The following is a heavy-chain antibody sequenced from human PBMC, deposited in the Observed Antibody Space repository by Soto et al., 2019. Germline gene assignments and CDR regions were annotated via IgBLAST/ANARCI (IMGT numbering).Heavy chain of an antibody. CDR1: GGSISSGGYY. V-gene: IGHV4-31*03. CDR2: IYYSGST. D-gene: IGHD2-2*01. J-gene: IGHJ5*02. Sequence: QVQLQESGPGLVKPSQTLSLTCTVSGGSISSGGYYWSWIRQHPGKGLEWIGYIYYSGSTYYNPYLKSRVTISVDTSKNQFSLKLSSVTAADTAVYYCARGWGIVVVPAARPGWFDPWGQGTLVTVSS. CDR3: ARGWGIVVVPAARPGWFDP.